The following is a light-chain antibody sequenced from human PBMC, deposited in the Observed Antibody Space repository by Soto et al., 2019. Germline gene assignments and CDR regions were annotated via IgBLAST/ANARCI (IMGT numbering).Light chain of an antibody. J-gene: IGLJ1*01. CDR3: SSYTISSTLV. Sequence: QSALTQPVSVSGSPGQSITISCTGTSSDVGGYNYVSWYQQHPGKAPKLMIYEVSNRPSGVSNRFSGSKSGNTASLTISGLQAEDEADYYCSSYTISSTLVFGTGTKLTVL. CDR1: SSDVGGYNY. V-gene: IGLV2-14*01. CDR2: EVS.